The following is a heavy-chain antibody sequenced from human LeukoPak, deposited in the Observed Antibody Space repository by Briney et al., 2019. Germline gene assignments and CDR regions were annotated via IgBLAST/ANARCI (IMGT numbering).Heavy chain of an antibody. CDR3: AKDLEDSSGYLFYFDF. CDR1: GFTFSSYA. V-gene: IGHV3-23*01. Sequence: GGSLRLSCAASGFTFSSYAMSWVRQAPGKGLEWVSGISGSGGSTYYADSVKGRFTISRDNSKNTLYLQMNSLRAEDTAVYYCAKDLEDSSGYLFYFDFWGQGTLVTVSS. J-gene: IGHJ4*02. D-gene: IGHD3-22*01. CDR2: ISGSGGST.